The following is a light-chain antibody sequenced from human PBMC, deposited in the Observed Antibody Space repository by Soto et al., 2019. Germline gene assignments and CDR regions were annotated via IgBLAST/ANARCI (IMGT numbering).Light chain of an antibody. V-gene: IGKV1-5*03. J-gene: IGKJ1*01. Sequence: DIQMPQSPSTLSASVGDRGTITCRATQTISTSLAWYQQIPGRAPKLLIYKASILDTGVPSRFSGSGSGTEFTLTISSLQPDDFATYYCQQYKTYSTLGQGTKVDIK. CDR2: KAS. CDR1: QTISTS. CDR3: QQYKTYST.